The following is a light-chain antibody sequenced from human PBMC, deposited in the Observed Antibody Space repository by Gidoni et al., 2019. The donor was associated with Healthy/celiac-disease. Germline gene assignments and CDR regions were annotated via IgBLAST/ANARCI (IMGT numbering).Light chain of an antibody. CDR3: QQYGSSPPYT. CDR1: QSVSSGN. V-gene: IGKV3-20*01. Sequence: EILLTQSPGTLSLSPGERATLSCRASQSVSSGNLDWYQQKPDQAPRLLIYGASSRATGIPDRFSGSGSGTDFTVTISRLEPEDFAVYYCQQYGSSPPYTFGQGTKLEIK. CDR2: GAS. J-gene: IGKJ2*01.